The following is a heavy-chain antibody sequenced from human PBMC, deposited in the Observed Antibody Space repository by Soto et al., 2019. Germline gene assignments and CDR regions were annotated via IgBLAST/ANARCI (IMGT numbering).Heavy chain of an antibody. D-gene: IGHD2-2*01. V-gene: IGHV3-7*01. CDR1: GFTFNQYG. J-gene: IGHJ6*02. CDR3: ARDPNIVLVPAAIYYYYGMDV. Sequence: PGGSLRLSCASSGFTFNQYGMHWVRQAPGKGLEWVANIKQDGSEKYYVDSVKGRFTISRDNAKNSLYLQMNSLRAEDTAVYYCARDPNIVLVPAAIYYYYGMDVWGQGTTVTVSS. CDR2: IKQDGSEK.